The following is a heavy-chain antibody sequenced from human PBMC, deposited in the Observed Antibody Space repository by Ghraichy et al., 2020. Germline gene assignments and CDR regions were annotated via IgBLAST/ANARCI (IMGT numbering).Heavy chain of an antibody. CDR3: TTDTYYYDSSGYYRSGD. Sequence: GGSLRLSCAASGFTFSNAWMSWVRQAPGKGLEWVCRIKSKTDGGTTDYSAPVKGRFTISRDDSKNTLYLQMNSLKTEDTAVYYCTTDTYYYDSSGYYRSGDGGQGTVVTVSS. CDR2: IKSKTDGGTT. J-gene: IGHJ4*01. D-gene: IGHD3-22*01. CDR1: GFTFSNAW. V-gene: IGHV3-15*01.